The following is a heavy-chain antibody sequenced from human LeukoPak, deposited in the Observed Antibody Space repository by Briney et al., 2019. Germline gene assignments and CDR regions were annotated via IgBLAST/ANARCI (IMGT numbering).Heavy chain of an antibody. CDR2: ISNDGRNK. D-gene: IGHD4-17*01. J-gene: IGHJ4*02. CDR3: ATRPSDYGAYVTYFDY. Sequence: GGSLRLSCAASGFSFISYGMHCVRQAPGKGLEWVGVISNDGRNKKYADSVKGRFTISRENSKDTLYLQMNSLRDEDTAVYSCATRPSDYGAYVTYFDYWGQGTLVTVSS. V-gene: IGHV3-30*03. CDR1: GFSFISYG.